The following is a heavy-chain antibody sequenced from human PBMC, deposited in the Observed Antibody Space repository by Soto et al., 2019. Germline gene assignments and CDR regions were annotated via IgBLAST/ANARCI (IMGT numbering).Heavy chain of an antibody. D-gene: IGHD3-10*01. CDR2: IYHSGST. Sequence: PSETLSLPCTVSNGSISSAIYYLGWIRQPPGKGLEWIGSIYHSGSTYYNPSLQGRVTISVDTSKNQFSLSLSSVTAADTAVYFCAGRSSLASVQVYFGEISNYNWFDPWGQGIRVTVAS. J-gene: IGHJ5*02. CDR1: NGSISSAIYY. CDR3: AGRSSLASVQVYFGEISNYNWFDP. V-gene: IGHV4-39*01.